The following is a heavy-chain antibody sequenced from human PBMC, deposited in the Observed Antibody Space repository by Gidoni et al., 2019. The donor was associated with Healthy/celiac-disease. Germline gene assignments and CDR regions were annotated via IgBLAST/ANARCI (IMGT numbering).Heavy chain of an antibody. CDR2: ISGSGGST. D-gene: IGHD6-6*01. Sequence: EVQLLESGGGLVQPGGSLRLSCAASGFPFSSYAMSWVRQAPGKGLEWVSAISGSGGSTYYADSVKGRFTISRDNSKNTLYLQMNSLRAEDTAVYYCAKGHSSSAGVRDYYYYYYMDVWGKGTTVTVSS. J-gene: IGHJ6*03. CDR3: AKGHSSSAGVRDYYYYYYMDV. CDR1: GFPFSSYA. V-gene: IGHV3-23*01.